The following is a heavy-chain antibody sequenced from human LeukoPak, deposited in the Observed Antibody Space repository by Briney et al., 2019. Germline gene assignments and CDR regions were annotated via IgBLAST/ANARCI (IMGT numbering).Heavy chain of an antibody. J-gene: IGHJ4*02. CDR3: AKDCYWSFDY. D-gene: IGHD2-15*01. Sequence: SGGSLRLSCATSGFTFSHYGMHWVRQPPGRGLDWVAHIRYDESDKYYADSEKGRFTISRDISKNTVYLQMNSLSVEDTAVYYCAKDCYWSFDYWGQGTLVTVSS. CDR1: GFTFSHYG. V-gene: IGHV3-30*02. CDR2: IRYDESDK.